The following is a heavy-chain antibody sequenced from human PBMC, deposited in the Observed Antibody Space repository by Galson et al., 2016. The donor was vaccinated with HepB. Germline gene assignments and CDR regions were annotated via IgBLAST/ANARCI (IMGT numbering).Heavy chain of an antibody. V-gene: IGHV3-53*01. D-gene: IGHD2-8*02. CDR1: GFTVRSNY. J-gene: IGHJ4*02. CDR3: ATYCTGGSCKVGH. Sequence: SLRLSCAVTGFTVRSNYVGWVRHGPEKGLEWVAIVYAGGNTNYADSVKGRFTISRDESENAMSLQMSSLRREDTAVYYCATYCTGGSCKVGHWGQGTLVTVSS. CDR2: VYAGGNT.